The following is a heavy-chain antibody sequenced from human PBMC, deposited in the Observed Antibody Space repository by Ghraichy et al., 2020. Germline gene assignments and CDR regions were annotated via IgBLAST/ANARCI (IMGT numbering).Heavy chain of an antibody. D-gene: IGHD2-2*01. CDR1: GFTFDDYG. CDR3: ARLGGSTLMYYYYYMDV. J-gene: IGHJ6*03. V-gene: IGHV3-20*04. CDR2: INWNGAST. Sequence: GESLNISCAASGFTFDDYGMNWVRQAPGKGLEWVSGINWNGASTSYADSVKGRFTISRDNAKNSLYLQMTSLRAEDTALYYCARLGGSTLMYYYYYMDVWGEGTTVTVSS.